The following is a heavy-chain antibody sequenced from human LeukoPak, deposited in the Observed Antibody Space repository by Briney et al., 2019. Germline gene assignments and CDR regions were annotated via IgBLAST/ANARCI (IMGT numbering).Heavy chain of an antibody. J-gene: IGHJ4*02. CDR1: GVTFSIYA. CDR3: ARAPIAAAGKELRD. D-gene: IGHD6-13*01. V-gene: IGHV1-69*06. Sequence: SVKVSCKASGVTFSIYAISWVRQAPGQGLEWIGGIIPIFGTANYAQKFQGRVTITADKSTSTAYMELSSLRSEDTAVYYCARAPIAAAGKELRDWGQGTLVTVSS. CDR2: IIPIFGTA.